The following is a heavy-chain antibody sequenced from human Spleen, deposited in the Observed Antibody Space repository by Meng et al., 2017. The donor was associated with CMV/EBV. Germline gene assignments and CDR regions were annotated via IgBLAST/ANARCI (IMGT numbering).Heavy chain of an antibody. V-gene: IGHV3-20*04. Sequence: GESRKISCAASGFTFDDYGMSWVRQAPGKGLEWVSGINWNGGSTGYADSVKGRFTISRDNAKNSLYLQMNSLRAEDTALYYCARGGRLAFDYWGQGTLVTVSS. D-gene: IGHD2-15*01. CDR2: INWNGGST. J-gene: IGHJ4*02. CDR1: GFTFDDYG. CDR3: ARGGRLAFDY.